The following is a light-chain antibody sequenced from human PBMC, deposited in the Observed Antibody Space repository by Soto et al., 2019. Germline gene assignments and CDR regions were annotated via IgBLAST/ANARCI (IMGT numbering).Light chain of an antibody. CDR2: AAS. CDR1: QSISSY. V-gene: IGKV1-39*01. CDR3: QQSYSAPWT. J-gene: IGKJ1*01. Sequence: DIQMTQSPSSLSASVGDRVTITCRASQSISSYLNWYQQKPGKAPKLLIYAASSLQSGVPSRFSGSGSGTDFTLTISSLQPEDFATYYCQQSYSAPWTVCQGTKVEIK.